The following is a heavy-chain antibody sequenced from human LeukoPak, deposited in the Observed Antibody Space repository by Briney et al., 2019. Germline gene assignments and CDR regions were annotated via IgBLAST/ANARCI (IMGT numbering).Heavy chain of an antibody. CDR2: ISYNEST. V-gene: IGHV4-30-4*07. Sequence: KTSETLSLTCAVSGGSISSGGYSWSWIRQPPGKGLEWIGYISYNESTYYNPSLKSRIYISVDTSKNQFSLRLSSVTAADTAVYYCARSGYYYDSSGYFPTLDYWGQGTLVTVSS. CDR1: GGSISSGGYS. D-gene: IGHD3-22*01. J-gene: IGHJ4*02. CDR3: ARSGYYYDSSGYFPTLDY.